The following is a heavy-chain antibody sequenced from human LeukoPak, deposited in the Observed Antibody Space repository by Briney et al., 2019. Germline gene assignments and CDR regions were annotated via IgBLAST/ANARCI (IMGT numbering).Heavy chain of an antibody. CDR3: AKGIETLGIKAFDI. V-gene: IGHV3-43*02. J-gene: IGHJ3*02. CDR2: ISGDGGST. CDR1: GFTRDDYG. Sequence: WGSLTLPCAASGFTRDDYGVHCVRQAPGKGLECVSLISGDGGSTYYADSVRGRFTISRDNSKNSLYLQMYSLRTEDTAFYYCAKGIETLGIKAFDIGGDGKPGSVSS. D-gene: IGHD2-21*01.